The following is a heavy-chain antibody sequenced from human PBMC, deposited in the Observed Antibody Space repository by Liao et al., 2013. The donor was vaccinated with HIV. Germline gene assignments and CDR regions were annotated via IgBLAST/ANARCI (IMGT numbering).Heavy chain of an antibody. J-gene: IGHJ4*02. V-gene: IGHV4-61*02. CDR1: GGSISSGSYY. Sequence: QVQLQESGPGLVKPSQTLSLTCTVSGGSISSGSYYWSWIRQPAGKGLEWIGRIYTSGSTNYNPSLKSRVTISVDTSKNQFSLKLSSVTAADTAVYYCARAYYDILTGRADYFDYWGQGTLVTVSS. D-gene: IGHD3-9*01. CDR3: ARAYYDILTGRADYFDY. CDR2: IYTSGST.